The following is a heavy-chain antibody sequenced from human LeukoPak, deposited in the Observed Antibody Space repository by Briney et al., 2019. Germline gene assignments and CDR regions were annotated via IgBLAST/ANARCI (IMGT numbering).Heavy chain of an antibody. D-gene: IGHD6-6*01. Sequence: ASVKVSCKASGYTFTGYYMHWVRQAPGQGLEWMGRINPNSGGTNYAQKFQGRVTMTSDTSISTAYMELSRLRSDDTAVYYCARDARPRHNWFDPWGQGTLVTVSP. CDR2: INPNSGGT. CDR1: GYTFTGYY. CDR3: ARDARPRHNWFDP. V-gene: IGHV1-2*06. J-gene: IGHJ5*02.